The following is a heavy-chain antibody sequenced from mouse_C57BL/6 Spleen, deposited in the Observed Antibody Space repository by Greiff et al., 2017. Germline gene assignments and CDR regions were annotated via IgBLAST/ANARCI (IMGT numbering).Heavy chain of an antibody. CDR3: ARKGGIGYGSSFDY. CDR1: GYTFTTYP. Sequence: QVQLKQSGAELVKPGASVKMSCKASGYTFTTYPIEWMKQNHGKSLEWIGNINPSNGGTNYNEKFKSKATLTVDKSSSTAYMQLSSLTSEDSAVYYCARKGGIGYGSSFDYWGQGTTLTVSS. J-gene: IGHJ2*01. CDR2: INPSNGGT. D-gene: IGHD1-1*01. V-gene: IGHV1-47*01.